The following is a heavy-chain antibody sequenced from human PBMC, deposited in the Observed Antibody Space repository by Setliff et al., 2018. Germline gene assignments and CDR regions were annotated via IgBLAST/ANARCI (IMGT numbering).Heavy chain of an antibody. CDR2: AHQSGTT. CDR1: DYSITNNYY. D-gene: IGHD1-26*01. CDR3: ARQPTGTYQWTFDS. J-gene: IGHJ4*02. Sequence: LSLTCAVSDYSITNNYYWGWIRQAPGKGLEWIGTAHQSGTTFYNPSLKGRVTMSVDTSKSQFSLKLNSVTATDTAVYYCARQPTGTYQWTFDSWGQGTLVTVSS. V-gene: IGHV4-38-2*01.